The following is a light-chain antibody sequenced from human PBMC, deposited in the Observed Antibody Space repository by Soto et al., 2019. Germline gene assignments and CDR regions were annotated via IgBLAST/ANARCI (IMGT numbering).Light chain of an antibody. CDR1: QSISVH. CDR3: QQSYITPYT. J-gene: IGKJ2*01. V-gene: IGKV1-39*01. Sequence: DIQMTQSPSSLSASVGDTVTITCRASQSISVHLNWYKQKPGKVPKLLIYAASNLQSGDPLRFSGSGSETDFALTISSLQPEDFATYYCQQSYITPYTFGQGTKLEIK. CDR2: AAS.